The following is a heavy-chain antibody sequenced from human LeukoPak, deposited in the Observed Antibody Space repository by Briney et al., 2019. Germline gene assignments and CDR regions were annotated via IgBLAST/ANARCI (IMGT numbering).Heavy chain of an antibody. CDR2: IKKDGSEE. D-gene: IGHD3-16*01. Sequence: PGGSLRLSCAASEFTFSDYWMSWVRQAPGKGPEWVANIKKDGSEEHYVDSVKGRFTVSRDNAKNSLFLQMNSLRVEDTAVYFCAREQSGGLSGSLGGLFASYYTYYYMDVWGRGTTVTVSS. CDR1: EFTFSDYW. V-gene: IGHV3-7*03. J-gene: IGHJ6*03. CDR3: AREQSGGLSGSLGGLFASYYTYYYMDV.